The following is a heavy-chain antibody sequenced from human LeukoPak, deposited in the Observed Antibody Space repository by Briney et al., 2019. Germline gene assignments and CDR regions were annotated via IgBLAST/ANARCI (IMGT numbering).Heavy chain of an antibody. CDR3: AKEIYYDSSAFFDY. CDR2: IGYDGSNK. D-gene: IGHD3-22*01. CDR1: GFTVSTNY. J-gene: IGHJ4*02. Sequence: TGGSLRLSCGASGFTVSTNYMSWVRQAPGKGLEWVAVIGYDGSNKYYADSVKGRFTISRDNSKNTLYLQMNSLRTEDTAVYFCAKEIYYDSSAFFDYWGQGTLVTVSA. V-gene: IGHV3-30*18.